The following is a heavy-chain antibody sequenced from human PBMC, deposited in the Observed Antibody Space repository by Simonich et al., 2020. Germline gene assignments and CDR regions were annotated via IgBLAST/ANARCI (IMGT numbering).Heavy chain of an antibody. J-gene: IGHJ5*02. Sequence: EVQLLESGGGLVQPGGSMRLSCAASGFTFSSYARSWVRQAPGKGGAGAIGIGGSGGNTYSADSVKGRFTISRDNSKNTLYLQMNSLRAEDTAVYYCAKDSSLVGATDWFDPWGQGTLVTVSS. CDR3: AKDSSLVGATDWFDP. V-gene: IGHV3-23*01. CDR2: IGGSGGNT. D-gene: IGHD1-26*01. CDR1: GFTFSSYA.